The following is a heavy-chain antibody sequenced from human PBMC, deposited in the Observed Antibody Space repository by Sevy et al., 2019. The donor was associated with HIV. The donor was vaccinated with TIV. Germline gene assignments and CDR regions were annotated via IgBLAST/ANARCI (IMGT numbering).Heavy chain of an antibody. V-gene: IGHV3-30-3*01. CDR2: ISQTYDGSNK. D-gene: IGHD5-12*01. CDR1: GFTFGSYV. CDR3: VRGNSGYFLFDH. J-gene: IGHJ4*02. Sequence: GGSLRLSCAASGFTFGSYVLHWVRQAPGKGLEWVALISQTYDGSNKYYADSVKGRFIISRDNSKNTLYVQIDSLKLEDTAVYYCVRGNSGYFLFDHWGQRTLVTVSS.